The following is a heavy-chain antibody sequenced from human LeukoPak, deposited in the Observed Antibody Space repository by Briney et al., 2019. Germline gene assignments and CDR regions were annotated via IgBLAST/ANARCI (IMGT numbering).Heavy chain of an antibody. Sequence: SGTLSLTCAVPGGSISSSNWWSWVRQPPGKGLEWIGEIYHSGSTNYNPSLKSRVTISVDKSKNQFSLKLSSVTAADTAVYYCATMVRGVIPWFDPWGQGTLVTVSS. CDR2: IYHSGST. CDR1: GGSISSSNW. D-gene: IGHD3-10*01. CDR3: ATMVRGVIPWFDP. V-gene: IGHV4-4*02. J-gene: IGHJ5*02.